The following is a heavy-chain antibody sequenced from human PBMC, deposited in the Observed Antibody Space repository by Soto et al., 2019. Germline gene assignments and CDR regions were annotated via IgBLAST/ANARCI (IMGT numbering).Heavy chain of an antibody. CDR3: ARSQGSSTSLEIYYYYYYGMDV. CDR2: IIPIPGTA. Sequence: QVQLVQSGAEVKKPGSSVKVSCKASGGTFGSYAISWVRQAPGQGLEWMGGIIPIPGTANYAQKFQGRVKIAADESTSTAYMELSSLRSDDTAVYYCARSQGSSTSLEIYYYYYYGMDVWGQGTTGTVSS. J-gene: IGHJ6*02. V-gene: IGHV1-69*01. D-gene: IGHD2-2*01. CDR1: GGTFGSYA.